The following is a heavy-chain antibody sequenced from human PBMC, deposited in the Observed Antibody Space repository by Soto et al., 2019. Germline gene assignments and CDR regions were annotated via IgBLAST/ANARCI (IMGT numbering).Heavy chain of an antibody. CDR2: LTGSSSNI. J-gene: IGHJ4*02. D-gene: IGHD3-10*01. CDR3: ANGRATYGLLTHDY. CDR1: GFSFRNYA. V-gene: IGHV3-23*01. Sequence: GGSLRLSCAASGFSFRNYAMSWVRQAPGKGLEWISTLTGSSSNIYYADSVKGRFAISRDNSRNTLYLQMNSLTAEDTAVYYCANGRATYGLLTHDYWGQGTPGHRLL.